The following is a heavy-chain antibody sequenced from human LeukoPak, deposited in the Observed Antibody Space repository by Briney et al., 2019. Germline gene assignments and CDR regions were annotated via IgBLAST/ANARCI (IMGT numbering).Heavy chain of an antibody. CDR1: GFTVSRNY. V-gene: IGHV3-66*01. D-gene: IGHD6-19*01. Sequence: GGSLTLSCAPSGFTVSRNYMRWVRQAPGKGLEWVSVIYSGGSTYYADSVKGRFTISRDNSKNTLYLQINRLRAEDTAVYYCAREEVGGLAYYYYGMDGWGKGTTVTVSS. J-gene: IGHJ6*04. CDR3: AREEVGGLAYYYYGMDG. CDR2: IYSGGST.